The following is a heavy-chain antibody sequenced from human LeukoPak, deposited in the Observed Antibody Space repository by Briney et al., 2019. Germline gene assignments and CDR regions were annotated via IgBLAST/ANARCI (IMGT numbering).Heavy chain of an antibody. CDR2: MNPNSGNT. J-gene: IGHJ5*02. Sequence: ASVKVSCXASGYTFTSYDINWVRQATGQGLEWMGWMNPNSGNTGYAQKFQGRVTITRNTSISTACMELSSLRSEDTAVYYCARKDCSGGSCYSNWFDPWGQGTLVTVSS. V-gene: IGHV1-8*03. CDR3: ARKDCSGGSCYSNWFDP. CDR1: GYTFTSYD. D-gene: IGHD2-15*01.